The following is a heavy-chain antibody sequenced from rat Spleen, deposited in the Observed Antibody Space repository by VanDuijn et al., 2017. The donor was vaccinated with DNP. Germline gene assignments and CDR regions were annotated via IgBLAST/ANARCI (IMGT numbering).Heavy chain of an antibody. Sequence: EVQLVESGGGLVQPGRSLKLSCAASGFTFSDYNMAWVRQAPEKGLEWVATIIYDGRNTNFRDSVRGRFTISRDNAATTLYLHMDSLTSEDTATYYCTTTNNWFAYWGQGTLVTVSS. J-gene: IGHJ3*01. CDR2: IIYDGRNT. V-gene: IGHV5S10*01. CDR1: GFTFSDYN. CDR3: TTTNNWFAY.